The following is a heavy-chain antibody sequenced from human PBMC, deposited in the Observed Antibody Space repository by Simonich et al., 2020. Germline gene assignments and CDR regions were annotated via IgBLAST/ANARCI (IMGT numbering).Heavy chain of an antibody. CDR3: ARWAYSSSYFDY. V-gene: IGHV4-39*01. D-gene: IGHD6-6*01. Sequence: QLQLQESGPGLVKPSETLSLTCTVSGGSISSSSYYWGWIRQPPGKGLEWIGSIYYSGSTYYNPSLKGRVTISVDTSKNQFSLKRSSVTAADTAVYYCARWAYSSSYFDYWGQGTLVTVSS. CDR2: IYYSGST. CDR1: GGSISSSSYY. J-gene: IGHJ4*02.